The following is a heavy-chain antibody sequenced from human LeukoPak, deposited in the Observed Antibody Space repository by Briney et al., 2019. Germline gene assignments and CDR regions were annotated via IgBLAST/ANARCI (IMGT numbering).Heavy chain of an antibody. J-gene: IGHJ4*02. CDR3: AKGGDVAVVAATPVYY. CDR2: ISGGGFST. CDR1: GSTFSRYA. V-gene: IGHV3-23*01. D-gene: IGHD2-15*01. Sequence: PGGSLRLSCAASGSTFSRYAMSWVRQGPGKGLGCVSAISGGGFSTYYADSVKGRFTISRDNSKNTLYLQVNSLRAEDTAVYYCAKGGDVAVVAATPVYYWGQGTLVTVSS.